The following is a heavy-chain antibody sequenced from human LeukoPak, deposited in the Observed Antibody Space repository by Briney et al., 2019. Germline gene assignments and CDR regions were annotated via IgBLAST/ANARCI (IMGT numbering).Heavy chain of an antibody. CDR1: GYTFTSYY. CDR2: INPSGGST. CDR3: ARVPMVRGVIRVVRFDP. J-gene: IGHJ5*02. Sequence: ASVKVSCKASGYTFTSYYMHWVRQAPGQGLEWMGIINPSGGSTSYAQKFQGRVTMTRNTSISTAYMELSSLRSEDTAVYYCARVPMVRGVIRVVRFDPWGQGTLVTVSS. V-gene: IGHV1-46*01. D-gene: IGHD3-10*01.